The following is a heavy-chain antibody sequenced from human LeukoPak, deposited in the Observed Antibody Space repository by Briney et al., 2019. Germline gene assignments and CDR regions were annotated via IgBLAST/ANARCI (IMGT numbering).Heavy chain of an antibody. J-gene: IGHJ4*02. Sequence: SETLSLTCTVSGGSISSGSYYWSWIRQPAGKGLEWIGRIYTSGSTNYNPSLKSRVTISVDTSKNQLSLKLSSVTAADTAVYYCARGSWGYYFDYWGQGTLVSVSS. CDR1: GGSISSGSYY. CDR3: ARGSWGYYFDY. V-gene: IGHV4-61*02. D-gene: IGHD3-16*01. CDR2: IYTSGST.